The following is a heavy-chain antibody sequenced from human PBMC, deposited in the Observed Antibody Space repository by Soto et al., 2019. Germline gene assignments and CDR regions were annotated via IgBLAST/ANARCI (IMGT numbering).Heavy chain of an antibody. CDR1: GGSISSGDYY. Sequence: PSETLSLTCTVSGGSISSGDYYWSWIRQPPGKGLEWIGYIYYSGSTYYNPSLKSRVTISVDTSKNQFSLKLSSVTAADTAVYYCARKTRDYYDSSGYYFYFDYWGQGTLVTVSS. D-gene: IGHD3-22*01. J-gene: IGHJ4*02. CDR2: IYYSGST. V-gene: IGHV4-30-4*01. CDR3: ARKTRDYYDSSGYYFYFDY.